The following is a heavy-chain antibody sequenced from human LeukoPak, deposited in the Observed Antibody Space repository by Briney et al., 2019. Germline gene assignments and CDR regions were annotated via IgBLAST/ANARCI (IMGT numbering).Heavy chain of an antibody. V-gene: IGHV3-53*01. D-gene: IGHD1-1*01. Sequence: GGSLRLSCAASGLTVSDSYMNWVRQAPGKGLEWVSVIYSAGSPYYTDSVKGRFTISRDKSKNTLYLQMNSLRAEDTDVYYCARGRSGSPGLFDSWGQGTLVTVSS. CDR1: GLTVSDSY. CDR2: IYSAGSP. J-gene: IGHJ4*02. CDR3: ARGRSGSPGLFDS.